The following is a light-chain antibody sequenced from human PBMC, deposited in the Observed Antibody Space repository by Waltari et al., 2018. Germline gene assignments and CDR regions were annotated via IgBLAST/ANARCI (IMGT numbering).Light chain of an antibody. CDR2: GAS. CDR3: QHYENLSVS. J-gene: IGKJ4*01. CDR1: QIIAHNY. V-gene: IGKV3-20*01. Sequence: ELVLTQSPDHLSLSPGETATLSCRSSQIIAHNYVAWYPQKPGQAPKLLITGASTRSTGSPDRFTGSGSGADFTLTINRLDPEDVAVYYCQHYENLSVSFGGGTKVEI.